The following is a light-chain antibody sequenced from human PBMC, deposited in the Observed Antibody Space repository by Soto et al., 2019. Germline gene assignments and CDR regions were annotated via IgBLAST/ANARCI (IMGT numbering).Light chain of an antibody. J-gene: IGLJ1*01. CDR2: EGS. Sequence: QSVRTHPASVSWSPGQSITISCTGTSSDVGSYNLVSWYQQHPGKAPKLMIYEGSKRPSGVSNRFSGSKSGNTASLTISGLQAEEEADYYCCSYARLTNFVFGTGTKVTVL. CDR3: CSYARLTNFV. V-gene: IGLV2-23*03. CDR1: SSDVGSYNL.